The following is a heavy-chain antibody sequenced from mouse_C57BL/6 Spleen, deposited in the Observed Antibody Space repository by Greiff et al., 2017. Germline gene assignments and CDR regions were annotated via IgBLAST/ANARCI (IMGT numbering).Heavy chain of an antibody. CDR2: ISDGGSYT. Sequence: EVQGVESGGGLVKPGGSLKLSCAASGFTFSSYAMSWVRQTPGKRLEWVETISDGGSYTYYPDNVKGRFTISRDNAKNNLYLQMSHLKSEDTAMYYCARDHGGSDVFDYWGQGTTLTVSS. CDR3: ARDHGGSDVFDY. D-gene: IGHD1-1*02. CDR1: GFTFSSYA. J-gene: IGHJ2*01. V-gene: IGHV5-4*01.